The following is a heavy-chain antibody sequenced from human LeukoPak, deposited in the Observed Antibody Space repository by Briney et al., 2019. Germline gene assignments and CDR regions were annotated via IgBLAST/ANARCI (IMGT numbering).Heavy chain of an antibody. Sequence: SVKVSCKASGGTFSSYAISWVRQAPGQGLEWMGGIIPIFGTANYAQKFQGRVTITADESTSTAYMELSSLRSEDTAVYYCAAYYYDSSGYFYNWFDPWGQGTLVTVSS. J-gene: IGHJ5*02. V-gene: IGHV1-69*01. CDR1: GGTFSSYA. CDR2: IIPIFGTA. CDR3: AAYYYDSSGYFYNWFDP. D-gene: IGHD3-22*01.